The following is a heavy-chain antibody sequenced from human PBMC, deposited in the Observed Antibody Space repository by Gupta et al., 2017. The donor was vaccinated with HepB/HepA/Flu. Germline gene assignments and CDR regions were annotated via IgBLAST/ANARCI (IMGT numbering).Heavy chain of an antibody. Sequence: EVKLVESGGGLVQPGGSLRLSCAASGFTFSNAYMTWVRQAPGKGLEWVANIKRDGSDKFYVGSVRGRFTISRDNAKNSLFLQMNSLRVEDTAXYXCVSPGXYTSSSEGGYLDYWGQGTLVTVSS. CDR2: IKRDGSDK. CDR3: VSPGXYTSSSEGGYLDY. D-gene: IGHD6-6*01. V-gene: IGHV3-7*01. J-gene: IGHJ4*02. CDR1: GFTFSNAY.